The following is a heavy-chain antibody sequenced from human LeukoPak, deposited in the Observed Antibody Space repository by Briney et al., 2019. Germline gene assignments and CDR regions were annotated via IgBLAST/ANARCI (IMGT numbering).Heavy chain of an antibody. CDR3: AREEGVGSGWYEVSDY. CDR2: IIPIFGTA. D-gene: IGHD6-19*01. J-gene: IGHJ4*02. CDR1: GGTFSSYA. V-gene: IGHV1-69*05. Sequence: ASVKVSCKASGGTFSSYAISWVRQAPGQGLEWMGGIIPIFGTANYAQKLQGRVTMTTDTSTSTAYMELRSLRSDDTAVYYCAREEGVGSGWYEVSDYWGQGTLVTVSS.